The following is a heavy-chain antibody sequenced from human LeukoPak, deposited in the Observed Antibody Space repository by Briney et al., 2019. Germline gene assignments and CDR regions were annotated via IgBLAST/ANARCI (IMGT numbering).Heavy chain of an antibody. Sequence: GGSLRLSCAASGFTFSSYWMSWVRQAPGKGLEWVANIKQDGSEKYYVDSVKGRFTISRDNAKNSPYLQMNSLRAEDTAVYYCARDPERYCSGGSCYRGGLDYWGQGTLVTVSS. D-gene: IGHD2-15*01. CDR1: GFTFSSYW. CDR2: IKQDGSEK. CDR3: ARDPERYCSGGSCYRGGLDY. V-gene: IGHV3-7*01. J-gene: IGHJ4*02.